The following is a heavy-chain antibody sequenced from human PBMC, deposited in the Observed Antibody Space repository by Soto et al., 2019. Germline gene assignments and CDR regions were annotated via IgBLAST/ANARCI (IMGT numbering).Heavy chain of an antibody. CDR3: AREEPGWYFDY. CDR1: GGSISSYY. D-gene: IGHD6-19*01. Sequence: SETLSLTCTVSGGSISSYYWSWIRQPPGKGLEWIGYIYYSGSTSYNPSLKSRVTISVDTSKNQFSLKLSSVTAADTAVYYCAREEPGWYFDYWGQGTLVTVSS. J-gene: IGHJ4*02. CDR2: IYYSGST. V-gene: IGHV4-59*01.